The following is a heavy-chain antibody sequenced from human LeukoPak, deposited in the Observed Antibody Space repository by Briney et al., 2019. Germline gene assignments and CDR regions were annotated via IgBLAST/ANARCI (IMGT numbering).Heavy chain of an antibody. CDR3: TSRGGNSPDY. Sequence: GGSLRLSCAASGFTFRNFWMTWVRQAPGKGLEWVANIKQDGSEKYYVDSVKGRFTISRDNAKNSLYLQMNSLRAEDKAVYYCTSRGGNSPDYWGQGTLVTVSS. V-gene: IGHV3-7*01. J-gene: IGHJ4*02. CDR2: IKQDGSEK. D-gene: IGHD4-23*01. CDR1: GFTFRNFW.